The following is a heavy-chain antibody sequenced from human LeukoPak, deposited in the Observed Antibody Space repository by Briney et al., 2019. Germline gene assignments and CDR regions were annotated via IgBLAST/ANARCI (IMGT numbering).Heavy chain of an antibody. CDR1: GGSISSGGYS. V-gene: IGHV4-30-2*01. CDR2: IYHSGST. D-gene: IGHD2/OR15-2a*01. Sequence: PSETLSLTCAVSGGSISSGGYSWSWIRQPPGKGLEWIGYIYHSGSTYYNPSLKSRVTISVDRSKNQFSLKLSSVTAADTAVYYCAREALSGRYAFDIWGQGTMVTVSS. CDR3: AREALSGRYAFDI. J-gene: IGHJ3*02.